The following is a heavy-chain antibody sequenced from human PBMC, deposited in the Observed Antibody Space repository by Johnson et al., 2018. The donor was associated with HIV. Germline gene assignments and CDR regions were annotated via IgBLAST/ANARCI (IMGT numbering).Heavy chain of an antibody. D-gene: IGHD4-23*01. CDR3: VKDIGYGGPSDGAFDI. CDR1: GFTFDHYA. CDR2: LTWNSDTI. V-gene: IGHV3-9*01. J-gene: IGHJ3*02. Sequence: VQLVESGGGLVQPGRSLRLSCAASGFTFDHYAMHWVRQAPGKGLEWVSGLTWNSDTIAYVDSVKGRFNISRDSAKKSLYLQMNSLRPEDTAVYYCVKDIGYGGPSDGAFDIWGQGTMVTVSS.